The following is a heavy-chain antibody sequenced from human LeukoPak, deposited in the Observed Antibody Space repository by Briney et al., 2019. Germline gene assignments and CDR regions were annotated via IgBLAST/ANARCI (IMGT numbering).Heavy chain of an antibody. D-gene: IGHD3-10*01. CDR1: GYTFTSYG. CDR3: ASRITMVRGVTQRGAFDI. Sequence: ASVKVSCKASGYTFTSYGISWVRQAPGQGLERMGWISAYNGNTNYAQKFQGRVTITADESTSTAYMELSSLRSEDTAVYYCASRITMVRGVTQRGAFDIWGQGTMVTVSS. CDR2: ISAYNGNT. V-gene: IGHV1-18*01. J-gene: IGHJ3*02.